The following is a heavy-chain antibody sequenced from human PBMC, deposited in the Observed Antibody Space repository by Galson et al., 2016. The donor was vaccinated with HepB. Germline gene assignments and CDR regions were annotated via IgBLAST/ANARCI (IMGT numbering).Heavy chain of an antibody. V-gene: IGHV3-48*04. J-gene: IGHJ2*01. Sequence: SLRLSCAASGFMFSSYSVNWVRQAPGKGLEWVSYISSSSSAKYLADSVKGRFTTSRDNSKNSLYLHMNSLRLDDTAVYYCARKVDTADWYFDLWGRGTLVTVSS. CDR1: GFMFSSYS. D-gene: IGHD1-26*01. CDR3: ARKVDTADWYFDL. CDR2: ISSSSSAK.